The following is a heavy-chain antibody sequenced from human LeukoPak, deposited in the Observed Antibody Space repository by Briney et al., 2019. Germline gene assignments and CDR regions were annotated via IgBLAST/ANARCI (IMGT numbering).Heavy chain of an antibody. J-gene: IGHJ5*02. CDR2: INPNSGGT. Sequence: ASVKVSCKASGYTFTGYYMHWVRQAPGQGLEWMGWINPNSGGTNYAQKFQGRVTMTRDTSISTAYMELSRLRSDDTAVYYCARSTVTTKPNWFDPWGQGTLVTVSS. D-gene: IGHD4-11*01. CDR1: GYTFTGYY. V-gene: IGHV1-2*02. CDR3: ARSTVTTKPNWFDP.